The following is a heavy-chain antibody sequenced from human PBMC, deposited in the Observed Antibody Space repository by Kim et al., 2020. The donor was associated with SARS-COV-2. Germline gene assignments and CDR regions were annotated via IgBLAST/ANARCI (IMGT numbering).Heavy chain of an antibody. CDR2: SSSSSYI. CDR3: ADESS. J-gene: IGHJ4*02. Sequence: SSSSSYIYYADSVKGRFTISRDNAKNSLYLQMNSLRAEDTAVYYCADESSWGQGTLVTVSS. V-gene: IGHV3-21*01.